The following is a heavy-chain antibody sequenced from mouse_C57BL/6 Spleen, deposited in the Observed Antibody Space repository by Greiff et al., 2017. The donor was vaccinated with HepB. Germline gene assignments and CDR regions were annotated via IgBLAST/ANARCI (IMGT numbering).Heavy chain of an antibody. CDR2: ISNGGGST. V-gene: IGHV5-12*01. CDR3: ARHESTTVDWYFDV. J-gene: IGHJ1*03. D-gene: IGHD1-1*01. CDR1: GFTFSDYY. Sequence: DVKLVESGGGLVQPGGSLKLSCAASGFTFSDYYMYWVRQTPEKRLEWVAYISNGGGSTYYPDTVKGRFTISRDNAKNTLYLQMSRLKSEDTAMYYCARHESTTVDWYFDVWGTGTTVTVSS.